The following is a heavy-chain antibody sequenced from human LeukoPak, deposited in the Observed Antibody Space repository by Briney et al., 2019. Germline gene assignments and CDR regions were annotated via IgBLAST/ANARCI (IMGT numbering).Heavy chain of an antibody. CDR1: GFYFSSFA. V-gene: IGHV3-15*07. J-gene: IGHJ6*02. CDR3: TTGYGGGPGRNYYYYYGMDV. D-gene: IGHD2-21*01. CDR2: IKSKTDGGTT. Sequence: GGSLRLSCAASGFYFSSFAMYWVRQAPGKGLEWVGRIKSKTDGGTTDYAAPVKGRFTISRDDSKNTLYLQMNSLKTEDTAVYYCTTGYGGGPGRNYYYYYGMDVWGQGTTVTVSS.